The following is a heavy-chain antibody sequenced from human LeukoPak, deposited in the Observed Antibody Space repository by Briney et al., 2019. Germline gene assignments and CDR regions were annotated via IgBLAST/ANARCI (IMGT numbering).Heavy chain of an antibody. CDR1: GYTFTNYD. J-gene: IGHJ4*02. V-gene: IGHV1-8*01. Sequence: ASVKVSCKASGYTFTNYDINWVRQATGQGLERMGYMNPNSGNSAYAQKFQGRVTITTDASISTASMELSGLRSEDTALYYCAREGLDYWGQGTLVTVSS. CDR2: MNPNSGNS. CDR3: AREGLDY.